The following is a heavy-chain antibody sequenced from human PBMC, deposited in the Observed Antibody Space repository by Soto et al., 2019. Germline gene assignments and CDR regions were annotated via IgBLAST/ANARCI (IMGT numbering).Heavy chain of an antibody. CDR1: GFTFSSDW. Sequence: EVQLVESGGGLVQPGGSLRLSCAASGFTFSSDWMHRVRQAPGKRLVWVSRINGDGSTTSYSESVRGRFTISRDNAKDTQLLRMNGLTAEDTAVYYCARVGHDNNGYYDYWGQGTLVSVSS. CDR2: INGDGSTT. D-gene: IGHD3-22*01. V-gene: IGHV3-74*01. CDR3: ARVGHDNNGYYDY. J-gene: IGHJ4*02.